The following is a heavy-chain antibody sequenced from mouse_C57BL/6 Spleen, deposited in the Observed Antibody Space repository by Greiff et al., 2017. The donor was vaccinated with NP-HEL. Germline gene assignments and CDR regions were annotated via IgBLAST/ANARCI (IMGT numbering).Heavy chain of an antibody. V-gene: IGHV1-72*01. Sequence: VQLQQPGAELVKPGASVKLSCKASGYTFTSYWMHWVKQRPGRGLEWIGRIDPNSGGTKYNEKFKGKATLTVDPPSSPAYMQLSSLTSEDSAVYYCARRRNFAWFAYWGQGTLVTVSA. CDR3: ARRRNFAWFAY. CDR1: GYTFTSYW. CDR2: IDPNSGGT. J-gene: IGHJ3*01.